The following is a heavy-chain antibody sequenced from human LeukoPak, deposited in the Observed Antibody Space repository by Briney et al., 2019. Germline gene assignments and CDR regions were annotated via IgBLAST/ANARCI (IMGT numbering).Heavy chain of an antibody. V-gene: IGHV3-30-3*01. Sequence: GGSLRLSCAASGFTFSSYAMHWVRQAPGKGLEWVAVISYDGSNKYYADSVKGRFTISRDNSKNTLYLQMNSLRAEDTAVYYCASSENYDYVWGPWGQGTLVTVSS. CDR2: ISYDGSNK. D-gene: IGHD3-16*01. J-gene: IGHJ5*02. CDR3: ASSENYDYVWGP. CDR1: GFTFSSYA.